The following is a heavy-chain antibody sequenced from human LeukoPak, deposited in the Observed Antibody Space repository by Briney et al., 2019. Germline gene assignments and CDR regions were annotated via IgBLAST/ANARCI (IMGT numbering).Heavy chain of an antibody. CDR3: ARGLGCSSTSCYGSWFDP. V-gene: IGHV4-30-2*01. CDR1: GGSISSGGYS. J-gene: IGHJ5*02. Sequence: SQTLSLTCAVSGGSISSGGYSWSWVRQPPGKGLEWIGYIYHSGSTYYNPSLKSRVTISVDRSKNQFSLKLSSVTAADTAAYYCARGLGCSSTSCYGSWFDPWGQGTLVTVSS. CDR2: IYHSGST. D-gene: IGHD2-2*01.